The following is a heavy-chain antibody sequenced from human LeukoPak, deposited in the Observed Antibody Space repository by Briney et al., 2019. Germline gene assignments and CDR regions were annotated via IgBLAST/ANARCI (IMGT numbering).Heavy chain of an antibody. CDR3: ASAEPRGIIWYPY. CDR1: GGSISSYY. V-gene: IGHV4-59*12. CDR2: IYYSGST. J-gene: IGHJ4*02. D-gene: IGHD6-13*01. Sequence: SETLSLTCTVSGGSISSYYWSWIRQPPGKGLEWIGYIYYSGSTNYNPSLKSRVTISVDTSKNQFSLKLSSVTAADTAVYYCASAEPRGIIWYPYWGQGTLVTVSS.